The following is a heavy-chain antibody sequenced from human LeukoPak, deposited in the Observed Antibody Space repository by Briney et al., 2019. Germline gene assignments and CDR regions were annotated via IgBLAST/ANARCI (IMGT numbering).Heavy chain of an antibody. Sequence: ASVKVSCKASGGTFSSYAISWVRQAPGQGLEWMGGIIPIFGTANYAQKFQGRVTITADESTSTAYMELSSLRSEDTAVYYCARDGTFCSGGSCYFLNFDYWGQGTLVTVSS. J-gene: IGHJ4*02. CDR2: IIPIFGTA. CDR1: GGTFSSYA. CDR3: ARDGTFCSGGSCYFLNFDY. D-gene: IGHD2-15*01. V-gene: IGHV1-69*01.